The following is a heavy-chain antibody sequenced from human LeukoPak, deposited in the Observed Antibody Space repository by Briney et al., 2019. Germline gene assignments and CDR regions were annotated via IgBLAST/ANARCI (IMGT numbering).Heavy chain of an antibody. CDR1: GYTFTIYA. D-gene: IGHD4-23*01. Sequence: ASVKVSCKASGYTFTIYAMNWVRPAPGQGLEWMGWINAGNGNTKYSQKFQGRVTITRDTSASTAYMELSSLRSEDTAVYYCASSTVVTPYYYYYYGMDVWGQGTTVTVSS. CDR2: INAGNGNT. V-gene: IGHV1-3*01. CDR3: ASSTVVTPYYYYYYGMDV. J-gene: IGHJ6*02.